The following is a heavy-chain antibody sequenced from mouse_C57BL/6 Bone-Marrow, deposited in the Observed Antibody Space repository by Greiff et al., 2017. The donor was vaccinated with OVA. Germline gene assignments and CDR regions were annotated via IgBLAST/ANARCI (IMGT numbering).Heavy chain of an antibody. J-gene: IGHJ2*01. V-gene: IGHV14-4*01. CDR1: GFNIKDDY. CDR2: IDPENGDT. Sequence: EVQVVESGAELVRPGASVKLSCTASGFNIKDDYMHWVKQRPEQGLEWIGWIDPENGDTEYASKFQGKATITADTSSNTAYLQLSSLTSEDTAVYYCTFYFFDYWGQGTTLTVSS. CDR3: TFYFFDY.